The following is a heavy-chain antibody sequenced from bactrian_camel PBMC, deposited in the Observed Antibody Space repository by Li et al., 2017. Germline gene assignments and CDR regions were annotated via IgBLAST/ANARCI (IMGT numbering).Heavy chain of an antibody. CDR3: ATDASIYPCTVDGIWSR. V-gene: IGHV3S54*01. CDR1: LYIASSTC. Sequence: HVQLVESGGGSVQAGGSLRLSCAASLYIASSTCMAWFRQAPGKEREGVAAIYTGGGTPYYADSVKGRFTISQDNAKSTLNLQMNSLKPEDTAIYYCATDASIYPCTVDGIWSRWGQGTQVTVS. CDR2: IYTGGGTP. J-gene: IGHJ4*01. D-gene: IGHD6*01.